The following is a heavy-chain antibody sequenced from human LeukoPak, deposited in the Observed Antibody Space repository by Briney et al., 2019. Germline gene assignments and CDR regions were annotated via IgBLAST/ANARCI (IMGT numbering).Heavy chain of an antibody. CDR3: TTVIVGATTALYYYYYMDV. CDR1: GFTFSNAW. D-gene: IGHD1-26*01. J-gene: IGHJ6*03. Sequence: PGGSLRLSCAASGFTFSNAWMSWVRQAPGKGLEWVGRIKSKTDGGTTDYAAPVKGRFTISRDDSKNTLYLQMNSLKTEDTAVYYCTTVIVGATTALYYYYYMDVWGKGTTVTISS. CDR2: IKSKTDGGTT. V-gene: IGHV3-15*01.